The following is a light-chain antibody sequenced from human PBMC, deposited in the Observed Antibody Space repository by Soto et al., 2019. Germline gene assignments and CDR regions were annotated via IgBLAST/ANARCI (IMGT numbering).Light chain of an antibody. CDR3: QQYNNWPPWT. J-gene: IGKJ1*01. Sequence: EIVMTQSPATLSVSPGERATLSCRASQSVSSSVAWYQQKPGQSPRLLIHGASTRATGIPARFSGSGSGTEFTLTFRGLQSEDSAVYYCQQYNNWPPWTFGQGTKVEIK. V-gene: IGKV3-15*01. CDR2: GAS. CDR1: QSVSSS.